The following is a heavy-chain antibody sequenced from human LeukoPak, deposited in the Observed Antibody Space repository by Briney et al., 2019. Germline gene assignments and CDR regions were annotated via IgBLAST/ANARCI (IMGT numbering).Heavy chain of an antibody. CDR1: GGTFSSYA. CDR2: IIPILGIA. D-gene: IGHD3-10*01. V-gene: IGHV1-69*04. J-gene: IGHJ3*02. Sequence: GASVKVSCKASGGTFSSYAISWVRQAPGQGLEWMGRIIPILGIANYAQKFQGRVTITADKSTSTAYMELSSLRSEDTAVYYCARKGGSYYSDAFDIWGQGTMVTVSS. CDR3: ARKGGSYYSDAFDI.